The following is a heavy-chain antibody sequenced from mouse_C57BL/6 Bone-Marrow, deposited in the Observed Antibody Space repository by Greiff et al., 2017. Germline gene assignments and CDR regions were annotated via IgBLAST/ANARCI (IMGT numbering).Heavy chain of an antibody. J-gene: IGHJ3*01. V-gene: IGHV1-50*01. D-gene: IGHD2-5*01. Sequence: VQLQQPGAELVKPGASVKLSCKASGYTFTSYWMQWVKQRPGQGLEWIGEIDPSDSDTNYNQKFKGKATLAVDTSSSTAYLQLSSLTSEDSAVYYCAREGAYYINAWFAYWGQGTLVTVSA. CDR3: AREGAYYINAWFAY. CDR1: GYTFTSYW. CDR2: IDPSDSDT.